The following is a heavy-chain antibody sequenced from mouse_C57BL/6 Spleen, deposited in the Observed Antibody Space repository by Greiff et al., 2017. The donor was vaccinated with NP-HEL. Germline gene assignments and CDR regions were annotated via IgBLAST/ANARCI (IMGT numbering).Heavy chain of an antibody. CDR2: LYPAHVAP. D-gene: IGHD1-1*01. CDR1: GFNIKDDY. J-gene: IGHJ4*01. Sequence: EVQLQQSGAELVRPGASVKLSCTASGFNIKDDYMHWVKQRPEQGLEWIGWLYPAHVAPDSASPFPVTSPIPPYTSSNTAYLQLSSLTSEDTAVYYCTTGRITTVVATPYYYAMDYWGQGTSVTVSS. CDR3: TTGRITTVVATPYYYAMDY. V-gene: IGHV14-4*01.